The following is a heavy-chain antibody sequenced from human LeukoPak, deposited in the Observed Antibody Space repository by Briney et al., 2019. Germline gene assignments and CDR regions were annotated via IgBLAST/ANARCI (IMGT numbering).Heavy chain of an antibody. CDR2: INSDGSWT. V-gene: IGHV3-74*01. Sequence: GGSLRLSCAASGNYWMHWVRQAPGKGLVWVSHINSDGSWTSYADSVKGRFTISRDNSKNTLYLQMNSLRAEDTAVYYCAKGGGYYYYYGMDVWGQGTTVTVSS. CDR1: GNYW. D-gene: IGHD2-15*01. CDR3: AKGGGYYYYYGMDV. J-gene: IGHJ6*02.